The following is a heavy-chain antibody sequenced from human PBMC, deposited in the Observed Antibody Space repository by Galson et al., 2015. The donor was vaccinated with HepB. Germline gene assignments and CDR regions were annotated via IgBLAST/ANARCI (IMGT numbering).Heavy chain of an antibody. Sequence: QSGAEVKEPGESLRISCKGSGYSFTSYWISWVRQMPGKGLEWMGRIDPSDSYTNYSPSFQGHVTISADKSISTAYLQWSSLKASDTAMYYCARRIYFDWLDPNWFDPWGQGTLVTVSS. D-gene: IGHD3-9*01. J-gene: IGHJ5*02. CDR3: ARRIYFDWLDPNWFDP. CDR2: IDPSDSYT. CDR1: GYSFTSYW. V-gene: IGHV5-10-1*01.